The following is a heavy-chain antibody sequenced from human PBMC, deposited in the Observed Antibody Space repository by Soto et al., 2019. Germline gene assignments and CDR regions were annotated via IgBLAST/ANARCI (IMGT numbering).Heavy chain of an antibody. CDR3: AKDFRELPRAFDI. J-gene: IGHJ3*02. V-gene: IGHV3-9*01. D-gene: IGHD1-7*01. CDR1: GFTFDDYA. Sequence: GGSLRLSCAASGFTFDDYAMHWVRQAPGKGLEWVSGISWNSGSIGYADSVKGRFTISRDNAKNSLYLQMNSLRAEDTALYYCAKDFRELPRAFDIWGQGTMVTVSS. CDR2: ISWNSGSI.